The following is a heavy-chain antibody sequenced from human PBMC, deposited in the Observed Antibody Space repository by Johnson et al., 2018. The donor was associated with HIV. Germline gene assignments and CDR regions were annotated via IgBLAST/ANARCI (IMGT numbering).Heavy chain of an antibody. CDR2: IKQDGSEK. V-gene: IGHV3-7*01. J-gene: IGHJ3*02. D-gene: IGHD6-13*01. CDR3: AREGGSIAAAGKDAFDI. CDR1: GFTFSSYW. Sequence: VQLLESGGGLVQPGGSLRLSCAASGFTFSSYWMSWVRQAPGKGLEWVANIKQDGSEKYYVDSVKGRFTISRDNAKNSLYLQMNSLRAEDTAVYYCAREGGSIAAAGKDAFDIWGQGTMVTVSS.